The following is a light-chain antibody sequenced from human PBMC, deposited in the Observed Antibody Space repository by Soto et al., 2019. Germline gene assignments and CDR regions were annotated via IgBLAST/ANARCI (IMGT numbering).Light chain of an antibody. V-gene: IGKV3-15*01. CDR2: GAS. CDR1: QSVSSN. Sequence: EIVLTQSPATLSVSPGERATLPCRASQSVSSNLAWYQQKPGQAPRLLIYGASTRATGIPARFSGSGSGTEFTLTISSLQSDYFAVSYCELYTIWLRTF. J-gene: IGKJ1*01. CDR3: ELYTIWLRT.